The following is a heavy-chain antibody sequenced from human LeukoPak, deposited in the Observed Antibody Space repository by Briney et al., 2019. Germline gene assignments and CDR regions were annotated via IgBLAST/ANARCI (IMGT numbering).Heavy chain of an antibody. Sequence: PGGSLRLSCAASGFTFSSYWMHWVRQAPGKGLVWVSRINPDGSTTSYADSVKGRFTISRDSAKNTLYLQMNSLRAEDTAVYYCAKRWIGELFRNLVGNWFDPWGQGTLVTVSS. CDR3: AKRWIGELFRNLVGNWFDP. J-gene: IGHJ5*02. V-gene: IGHV3-74*01. D-gene: IGHD3-10*01. CDR2: INPDGSTT. CDR1: GFTFSSYW.